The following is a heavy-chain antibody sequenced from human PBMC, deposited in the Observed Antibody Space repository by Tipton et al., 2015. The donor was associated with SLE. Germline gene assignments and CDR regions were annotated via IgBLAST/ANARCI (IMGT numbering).Heavy chain of an antibody. CDR1: GGSISSSSYY. Sequence: LSCTVSGGSISSSSYYWGWIRQPPGKGLEWIGSIYYSGSTYYNPSLKSRVTISVDTSKNQFSLKLSSVTAADTAVYYCARACNSGYDFDYWGQGTLVTVSS. D-gene: IGHD5-12*01. CDR2: IYYSGST. CDR3: ARACNSGYDFDY. J-gene: IGHJ4*02. V-gene: IGHV4-39*07.